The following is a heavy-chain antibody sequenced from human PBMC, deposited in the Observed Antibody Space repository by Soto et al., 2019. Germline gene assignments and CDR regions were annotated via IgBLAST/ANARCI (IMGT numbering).Heavy chain of an antibody. Sequence: QVQLQESGAGLVKPSETLSLTCTVSGGSISSSSYYWVWIRQPPGKGLEWIGRIYYSGRTYYNPSLKRRVTIALYTSKPQSSLQLSSLTAADTAVYYCARHTPASSTSAPWGQGALVTVPS. J-gene: IGHJ5*02. V-gene: IGHV4-39*01. D-gene: IGHD3-10*01. CDR2: IYYSGRT. CDR1: GGSISSSSYY. CDR3: ARHTPASSTSAP.